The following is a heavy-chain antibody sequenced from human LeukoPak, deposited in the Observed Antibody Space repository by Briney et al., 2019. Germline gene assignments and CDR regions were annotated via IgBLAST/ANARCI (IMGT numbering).Heavy chain of an antibody. CDR2: IKSDGRT. CDR1: GFTLSSYW. CDR3: ARAPSEIGGYYPEYFRH. J-gene: IGHJ1*01. Sequence: GGSLRLSCAASGFTLSSYWMHWVRQAAGKGLVWVSRIKSDGRTNYADSVKGRFTISRDNAKNTVSLQMNSLRAEDTGVYYCARAPSEIGGYYPEYFRHWGQGTLVIVSS. D-gene: IGHD3-22*01. V-gene: IGHV3-74*01.